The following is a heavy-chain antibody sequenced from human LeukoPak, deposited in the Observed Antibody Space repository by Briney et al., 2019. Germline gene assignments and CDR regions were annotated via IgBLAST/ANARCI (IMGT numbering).Heavy chain of an antibody. V-gene: IGHV1-18*01. J-gene: IGHJ5*02. CDR2: ISAYNGNT. Sequence: GASVKVSCKASGYTFTSYGISWVRQAPGQGLEWMGWISAYNGNTNYAQKLQGRVTMTTDTSTSTAYMELRSLRSDDTAVYYCARDPAGGDYGFRNWFDPWGQGTLVTVSS. CDR1: GYTFTSYG. D-gene: IGHD4-17*01. CDR3: ARDPAGGDYGFRNWFDP.